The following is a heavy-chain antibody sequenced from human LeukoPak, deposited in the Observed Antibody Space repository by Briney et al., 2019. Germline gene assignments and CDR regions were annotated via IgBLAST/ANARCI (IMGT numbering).Heavy chain of an antibody. D-gene: IGHD2-21*02. CDR1: GFTFSSYS. CDR2: ISSSSSTI. J-gene: IGHJ4*02. V-gene: IGHV3-48*04. CDR3: ASGAYCGGDCYLLGDY. Sequence: GGSLRLSCAASGFTFSSYSMNWVRQAPGKGLEWVSYISSSSSTIYYADSVKGRFTISRDNAKNSLYLQMNSLRAEDTAVYYCASGAYCGGDCYLLGDYWGQGTLVTVSS.